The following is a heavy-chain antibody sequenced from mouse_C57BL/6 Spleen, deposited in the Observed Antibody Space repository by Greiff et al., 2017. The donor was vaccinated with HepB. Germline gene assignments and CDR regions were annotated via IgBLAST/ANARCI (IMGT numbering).Heavy chain of an antibody. J-gene: IGHJ3*01. V-gene: IGHV5-4*01. CDR2: ISDGGSYT. CDR3: ARDLNSSGTPFAY. D-gene: IGHD4-1*01. Sequence: EVKLVESGGGLVKPGGSLKLSCAASGFTFSSYAMSWVRQTPEKRLEWVATISDGGSYTYYPDNVKGRFTISRDNAKNNLYLQMSHLKSEDTAMYYCARDLNSSGTPFAYWGQGTLVTVSA. CDR1: GFTFSSYA.